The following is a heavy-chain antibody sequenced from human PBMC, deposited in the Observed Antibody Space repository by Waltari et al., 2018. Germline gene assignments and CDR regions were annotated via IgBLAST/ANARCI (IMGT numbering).Heavy chain of an antibody. V-gene: IGHV4-39*01. CDR1: GGSIDSSSYY. CDR3: ARLSSTSTGNYYYGLDV. J-gene: IGHJ6*02. D-gene: IGHD3-10*01. CDR2: IYHTGTT. Sequence: QLQLQESGPGLVKPSETLSLTCTVSGGSIDSSSYYWGWIRQSPGKGLEGIGTIYHTGTTYDKPSLKSRVTLSIDTSKNQFSLKLSSVIATDTAVYYCARLSSTSTGNYYYGLDVWGQGTTVTVSS.